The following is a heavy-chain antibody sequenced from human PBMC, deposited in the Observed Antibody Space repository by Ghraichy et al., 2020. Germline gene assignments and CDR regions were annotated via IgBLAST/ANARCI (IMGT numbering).Heavy chain of an antibody. V-gene: IGHV4-61*02. Sequence: SETLSLTCTVSGGSISSGGYYWSWIRQPAGKGLELIGRIYTTGTTNYNPSLKSRLTISVDTSKNQFSLKMNSVTAADTAVYYCARVARYYYYAMDVWGQGTTVTVSS. CDR1: GGSISSGGYY. CDR3: ARVARYYYYAMDV. CDR2: IYTTGTT. J-gene: IGHJ6*02.